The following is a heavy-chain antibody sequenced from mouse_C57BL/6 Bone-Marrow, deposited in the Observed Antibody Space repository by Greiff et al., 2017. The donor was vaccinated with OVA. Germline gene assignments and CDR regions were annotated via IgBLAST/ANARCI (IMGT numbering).Heavy chain of an antibody. CDR3: AREGTMVTAPYFDV. CDR1: GYSITSGYD. CDR2: ISYSGST. J-gene: IGHJ1*03. V-gene: IGHV3-1*01. D-gene: IGHD2-2*01. Sequence: ESGPGMVKPSQSLSLTCTVTGYSITSGYDWHWIRHFPGNKLEWMGYISYSGSTNYNPSLKSRISITHDTSKNHFFLKLNSVTTEDTATYYCAREGTMVTAPYFDVWGTGTTVTVSS.